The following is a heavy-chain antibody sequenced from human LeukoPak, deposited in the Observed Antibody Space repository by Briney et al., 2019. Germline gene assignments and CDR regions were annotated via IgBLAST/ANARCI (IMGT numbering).Heavy chain of an antibody. D-gene: IGHD2-2*02. CDR1: GFTVSSNY. CDR3: TRLRADNTESYLYYYQGMDV. Sequence: GGSLRLSCAASGFTVSSNYMSWVRQAPGKGLEWVSVIYSGGSTYYADSVKGRFTISRDDSKNTAYLQINSLKTEDTAVYYCTRLRADNTESYLYYYQGMDVWGQGTTVTVSS. J-gene: IGHJ6*02. V-gene: IGHV3-66*04. CDR2: IYSGGST.